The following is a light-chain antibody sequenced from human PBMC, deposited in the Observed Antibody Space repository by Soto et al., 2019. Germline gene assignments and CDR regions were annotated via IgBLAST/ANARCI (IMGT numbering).Light chain of an antibody. CDR1: QSVSSSH. CDR2: GTS. CDR3: QQYSSLPRT. J-gene: IGKJ5*01. Sequence: EIVLTQSPGTLSLSPGERATLSCRASQSVSSSHLAWYQQKPGQAPRLLIHGTSSRATGIPDRFSGSGSGTDFTLSISRLEPDDFAVYYCQQYSSLPRTFGQGTRLEIK. V-gene: IGKV3-20*01.